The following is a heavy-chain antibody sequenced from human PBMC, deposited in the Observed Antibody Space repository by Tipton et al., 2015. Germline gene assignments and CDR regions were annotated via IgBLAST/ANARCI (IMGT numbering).Heavy chain of an antibody. D-gene: IGHD2-15*01. J-gene: IGHJ3*01. CDR2: ILPIFVTA. CDR1: GGSLNYYA. CDR3: ARLISGASGAFDV. V-gene: IGHV1-69*06. Sequence: QSGAEVKKPGSSMKVSCKAPGGSLNYYAMSWVRQAPGQGPEWMGGILPIFVTANYAHKFRGRVTITADKSTSTAYMELSSLRSEDTAVHYCARLISGASGAFDVWGQGTMVTVSS.